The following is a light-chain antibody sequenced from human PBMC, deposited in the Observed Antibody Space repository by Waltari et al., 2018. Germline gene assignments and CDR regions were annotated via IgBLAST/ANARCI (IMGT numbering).Light chain of an antibody. CDR2: AAS. CDR1: QGISSF. CDR3: QQLNSYPIT. V-gene: IGKV1-9*01. Sequence: IQFTQSPSPLSTSVGDRFTITCRASQGISSFLAWYQQKPGKAPKVLIYAASTLQSGVPSRFSGSGSGTDFTLTISSLQPEDFATYYCQQLNSYPITFGQGTRLEIK. J-gene: IGKJ5*01.